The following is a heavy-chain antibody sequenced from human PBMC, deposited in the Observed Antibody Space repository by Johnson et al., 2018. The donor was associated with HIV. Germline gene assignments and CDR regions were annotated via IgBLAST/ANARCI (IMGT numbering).Heavy chain of an antibody. CDR3: ARESSDVGDFDI. CDR1: GFTFSSYD. Sequence: VQLVESGGGVVQPGRSLRLSCAASGFTFSSYDMHWVRQPTGKGLEWVSSIDTTGDTYYPDSVKGRFIISRDNSMHTMYLQMNSLRAEDTAVYYCARESSDVGDFDIWGQGTVVTVSS. D-gene: IGHD3-10*02. J-gene: IGHJ3*02. V-gene: IGHV3-13*01. CDR2: IDTTGDT.